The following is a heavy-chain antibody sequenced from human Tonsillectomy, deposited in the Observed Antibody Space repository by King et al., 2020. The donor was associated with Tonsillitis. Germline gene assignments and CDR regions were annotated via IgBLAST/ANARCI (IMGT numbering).Heavy chain of an antibody. CDR3: AREAPSIAARPGWFDP. D-gene: IGHD6-6*01. V-gene: IGHV3-33*01. CDR1: GFTFSDYG. CDR2: IWYDGTYR. J-gene: IGHJ5*02. Sequence: QVQLVESGGGVVQPGRSLRLSCAASGFTFSDYGMHWVRQAPGKGLEWVAVIWYDGTYRYYADSVMGRFTISRDNSKNTLYLQLNSLRAEDTAFYYCAREAPSIAARPGWFDPWGQGTLVTVSS.